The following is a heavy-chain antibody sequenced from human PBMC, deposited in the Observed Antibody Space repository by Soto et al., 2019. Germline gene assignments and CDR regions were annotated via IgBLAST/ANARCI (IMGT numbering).Heavy chain of an antibody. CDR1: GFTFDDYA. D-gene: IGHD6-19*01. J-gene: IGHJ4*02. CDR2: ISWNSGSI. CDR3: AKDGSSVSGGPFDY. Sequence: GGSLRLSCAASGFTFDDYAMHWVRQAPGKGLEWVSGISWNSGSIGYADSVKGRFTISRDNAKNSLYLQMNSLRAEDTALYYCAKDGSSVSGGPFDYWGQGTLVTVSS. V-gene: IGHV3-9*01.